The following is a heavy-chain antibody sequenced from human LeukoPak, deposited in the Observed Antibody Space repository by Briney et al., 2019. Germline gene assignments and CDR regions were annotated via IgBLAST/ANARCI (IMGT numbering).Heavy chain of an antibody. V-gene: IGHV1-2*02. CDR3: ARDLRSGGVTYGQDS. J-gene: IGHJ4*02. D-gene: IGHD5-18*01. CDR1: GYTFSDYF. CDR2: IIPKSGAT. Sequence: ASVKVSCKASGYTFSDYFIHWVRQAPGQGLEWMGWIIPKSGATNYAQKFRDRVTVISDTSTAYMDLSRLTSDDTAVYYCARDLRSGGVTYGQDSWGQGTLVTVSS.